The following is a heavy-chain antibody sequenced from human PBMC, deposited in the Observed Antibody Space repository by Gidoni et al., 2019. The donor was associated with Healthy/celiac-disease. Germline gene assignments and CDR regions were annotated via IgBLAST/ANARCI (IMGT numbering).Heavy chain of an antibody. Sequence: QVQLVQSGAEVQTPGSSVKVSCKASGGTFSSYAISWVRQAPGHGLEWMGGIIPIFGTANYAQKFQGRVTITADESTSTAYMELSSLRSEDTAVYYCARDVDSGSYDAFDIWGQGTMVTVSS. CDR2: IIPIFGTA. J-gene: IGHJ3*02. CDR3: ARDVDSGSYDAFDI. V-gene: IGHV1-69*01. D-gene: IGHD1-26*01. CDR1: GGTFSSYA.